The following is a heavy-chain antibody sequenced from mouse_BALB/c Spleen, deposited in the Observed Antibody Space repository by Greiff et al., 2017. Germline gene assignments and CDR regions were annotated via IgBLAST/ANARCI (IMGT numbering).Heavy chain of an antibody. Sequence: EVMLVESGGGLVKPGGSLKLSCAASGFTFSSYAMSWVRQTPEKRLEWVASISSGGSTYYPDSVKGRFTISRDNARNILYLQMSSLRSEDTAMYYCARDRYDEYFDVWGAGTTVTVSS. CDR3: ARDRYDEYFDV. CDR2: ISSGGST. J-gene: IGHJ1*01. V-gene: IGHV5-6-5*01. CDR1: GFTFSSYA. D-gene: IGHD2-14*01.